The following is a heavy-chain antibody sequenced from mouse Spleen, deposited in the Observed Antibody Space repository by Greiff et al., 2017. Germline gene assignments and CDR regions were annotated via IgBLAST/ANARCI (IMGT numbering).Heavy chain of an antibody. CDR2: IWSGGST. CDR1: GFSLTSYG. V-gene: IGHV2-2*01. D-gene: IGHD2-3*01. Sequence: VQLQQSGPGLVQPSQSLSITCTVSGFSLTSYGVHWVRQSPGKGLEWLGVIWSGGSTDYNAAFISRLSISKDNSKSQVFFKMNSLQADDTAIYYCARNDGYYDWFAYWGQGTLVTVSA. CDR3: ARNDGYYDWFAY. J-gene: IGHJ3*01.